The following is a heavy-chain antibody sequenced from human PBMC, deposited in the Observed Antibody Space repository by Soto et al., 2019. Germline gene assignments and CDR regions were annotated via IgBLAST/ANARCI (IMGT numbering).Heavy chain of an antibody. J-gene: IGHJ4*02. V-gene: IGHV3-74*01. D-gene: IGHD6-19*01. CDR1: GFTFSSYW. Sequence: GGSLRLSCADSGFTFSSYWMHWVRQAPGKGLVWVSRINSDGSSTSYADSVKGRFTISRDNAKNTLYLQMNSLRAEDTAVYYCARSLYSRGWLDFDYWGQGTLVTAPQ. CDR3: ARSLYSRGWLDFDY. CDR2: INSDGSST.